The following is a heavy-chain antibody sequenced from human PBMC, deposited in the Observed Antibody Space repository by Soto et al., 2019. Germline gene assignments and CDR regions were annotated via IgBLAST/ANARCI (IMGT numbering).Heavy chain of an antibody. CDR2: VGAGYET. D-gene: IGHD1-1*01. J-gene: IGHJ3*01. Sequence: EVQLLESGGDLVQPGGSVRLSCAASGFTFSIYAMGWVRQAPGKGLKWVSTVGAGYETNYADSVKGRFSISRDNSKSTLQLQMSSRRAEDTAIYLCAGYKRDSPTYRAFDVWGQGTMVTVSS. V-gene: IGHV3-23*01. CDR1: GFTFSIYA. CDR3: AGYKRDSPTYRAFDV.